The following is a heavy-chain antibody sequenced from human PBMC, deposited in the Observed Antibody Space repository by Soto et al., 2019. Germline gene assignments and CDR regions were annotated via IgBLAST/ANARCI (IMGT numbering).Heavy chain of an antibody. CDR2: ISSSSSYI. Sequence: GGSLRLSXAASGFTFSSYSMNWVRQAPGKGLEWVSSISSSSSYIYYADSVKGRFTISRDNAKNSLYLQMNSLRAEDTAVYYCARDSKNGGWSPSRDPIHNWLDPWGQGTLVTVS. V-gene: IGHV3-21*01. CDR1: GFTFSSYS. J-gene: IGHJ5*02. D-gene: IGHD6-19*01. CDR3: ARDSKNGGWSPSRDPIHNWLDP.